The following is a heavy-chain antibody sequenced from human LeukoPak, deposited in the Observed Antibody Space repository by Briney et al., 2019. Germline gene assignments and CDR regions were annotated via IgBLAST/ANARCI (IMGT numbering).Heavy chain of an antibody. CDR2: IYHSGST. J-gene: IGHJ4*02. D-gene: IGHD3-22*01. Sequence: SETLSLTCTVSGYSITSDYYWGWIRQPPGKGLECIGTIYHSGSTYYNPSLKSRVTISVDTSKNQFSLKLSSVTAADTAVYYCARSSGYYYDSSGYYLPPDYWGQGTLVTVSS. V-gene: IGHV4-38-2*02. CDR1: GYSITSDYY. CDR3: ARSSGYYYDSSGYYLPPDY.